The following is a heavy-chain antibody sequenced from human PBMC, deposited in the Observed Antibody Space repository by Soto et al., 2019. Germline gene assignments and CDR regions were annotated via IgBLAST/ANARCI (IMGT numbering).Heavy chain of an antibody. CDR3: ARDRSYYGSGSYRVYYGMDV. V-gene: IGHV3-33*01. Sequence: PGGSLRLSCAASGFTFSSYGMHWVRQAPGKGLEWVAVIWYDGSNKYYADSVKGRFTISRDNSKNTLYLQMNSLRAEDTAVYYCARDRSYYGSGSYRVYYGMDVWGQGTTVTVSS. D-gene: IGHD3-10*01. J-gene: IGHJ6*02. CDR1: GFTFSSYG. CDR2: IWYDGSNK.